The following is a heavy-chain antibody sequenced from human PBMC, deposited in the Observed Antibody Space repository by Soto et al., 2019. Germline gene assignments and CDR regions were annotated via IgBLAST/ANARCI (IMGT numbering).Heavy chain of an antibody. Sequence: EVQLVESGGGLVRPGGSLRLSCAASGFVFSNAWVNWVRQAPGKGLEWVGRIKGNTDGGTTDYAAPVEGRFTISRDDSKNTLYLQLNSLKIEDTGVYYCTTDKAYWGQGALVTVSA. CDR3: TTDKAY. CDR1: GFVFSNAW. CDR2: IKGNTDGGTT. V-gene: IGHV3-15*07. J-gene: IGHJ4*02.